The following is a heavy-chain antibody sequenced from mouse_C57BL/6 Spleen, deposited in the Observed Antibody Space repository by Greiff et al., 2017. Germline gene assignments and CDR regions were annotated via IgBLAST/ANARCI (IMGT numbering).Heavy chain of an antibody. CDR3: ARESCYNYGGFAY. CDR1: GYTFTSYW. Sequence: QVQLQQPGAELVKPGASVKMSCKASGYTFTSYWITWVKQRPGQGLEWIGDIYPGSGSTNYNEKFKSKATLTVDTSSSTAYMQLSSLTSEDSAVYYCARESCYNYGGFAYWGQGTLVTVSA. V-gene: IGHV1-55*01. CDR2: IYPGSGST. D-gene: IGHD2-12*01. J-gene: IGHJ3*01.